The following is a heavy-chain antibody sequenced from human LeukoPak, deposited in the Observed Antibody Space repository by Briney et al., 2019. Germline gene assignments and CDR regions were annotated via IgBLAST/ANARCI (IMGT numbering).Heavy chain of an antibody. CDR2: ISYDGSNK. J-gene: IGHJ3*02. V-gene: IGHV3-30-3*01. D-gene: IGHD3-22*01. CDR1: GFTFSSYA. CDR3: ARGPLYYYDSSGYLMLFEI. Sequence: GGSLRLSCAASGFTFSSYAMHWVRQAPGKGLEWVAVISYDGSNKYYADSVKGRFTISRDNSKNTLYLQMNSLRAEDTAVYYCARGPLYYYDSSGYLMLFEIWGQGTMVTVSS.